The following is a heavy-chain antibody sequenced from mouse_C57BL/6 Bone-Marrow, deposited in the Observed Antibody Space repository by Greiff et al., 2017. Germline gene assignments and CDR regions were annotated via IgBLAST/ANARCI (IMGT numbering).Heavy chain of an antibody. Sequence: QVQLQQSGPELVKPGASVKLSCKASGYTFTSYDINWVKQRPGQGLEWIGWIYPRDCSTKYNEKFKGKATLTVDTSSSTAYMELHSLTSEDSAVYFCARLGFDGSSGDWYFDVWGTGTTVTVSS. CDR3: ARLGFDGSSGDWYFDV. CDR1: GYTFTSYD. D-gene: IGHD1-1*01. V-gene: IGHV1-85*01. CDR2: IYPRDCST. J-gene: IGHJ1*03.